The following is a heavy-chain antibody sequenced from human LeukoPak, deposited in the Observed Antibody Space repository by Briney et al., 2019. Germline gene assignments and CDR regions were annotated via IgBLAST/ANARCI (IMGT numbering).Heavy chain of an antibody. J-gene: IGHJ4*02. CDR3: ARANSSAWHNFDF. D-gene: IGHD6-19*01. Sequence: GGSLRLSCAASGFTFSIYAMHWVRQAPGKGLEWVAVISYDGSNYYADSVRGRFTISRDNSRDTLYLEMNSLRAEDRAVYYCARANSSAWHNFDFWGQGTLVTVSS. CDR1: GFTFSIYA. CDR2: ISYDGSN. V-gene: IGHV3-30-3*01.